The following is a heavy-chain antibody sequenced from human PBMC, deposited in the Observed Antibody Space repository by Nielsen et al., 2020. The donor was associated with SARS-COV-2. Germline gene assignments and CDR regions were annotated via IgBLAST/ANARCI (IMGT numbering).Heavy chain of an antibody. CDR2: ISAYNGNT. CDR1: GYTFTSYG. CDR3: ARDGGGYCSGGSCYRTFDY. Sequence: ASVKVSCKASGYTFTSYGISWVRQAPGQGLEWMGWISAYNGNTNYAQKLQGRVIMTTDTSTSTAYVELRSLRSDDTAVYYCARDGGGYCSGGSCYRTFDYWGQGTLVTVSS. D-gene: IGHD2-15*01. J-gene: IGHJ4*02. V-gene: IGHV1-18*01.